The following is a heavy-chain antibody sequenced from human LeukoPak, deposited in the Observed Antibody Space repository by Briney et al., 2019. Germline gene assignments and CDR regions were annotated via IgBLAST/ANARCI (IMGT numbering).Heavy chain of an antibody. CDR1: GYTFTNYG. CDR3: ARDTGVDYYYYMDV. Sequence: ASVKVSCKASGYTFTNYGISWVRQAPGQGLEWMGWISAYNGNTNYAQKLQGRVTMTTDTSTSTAYMELRSLRSDDTAVYYCARDTGVDYYYYMDVWGKGTTVTVSS. CDR2: ISAYNGNT. J-gene: IGHJ6*03. V-gene: IGHV1-18*01. D-gene: IGHD4-23*01.